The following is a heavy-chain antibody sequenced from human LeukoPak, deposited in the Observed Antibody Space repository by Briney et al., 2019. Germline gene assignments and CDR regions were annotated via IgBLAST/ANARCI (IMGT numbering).Heavy chain of an antibody. D-gene: IGHD3-10*01. CDR2: INSDGSST. CDR1: GFTFSSYW. Sequence: GGSLRLSCAASGFTFSSYWMHWVRQAPGKGLVWVSRINSDGSSTSYADYVKGRFTISRDNAKNTLYLQMNSLRAEDTAVYYCAKDAGLWFGEQNDYWGQGTLVTVSS. J-gene: IGHJ4*02. CDR3: AKDAGLWFGEQNDY. V-gene: IGHV3-74*01.